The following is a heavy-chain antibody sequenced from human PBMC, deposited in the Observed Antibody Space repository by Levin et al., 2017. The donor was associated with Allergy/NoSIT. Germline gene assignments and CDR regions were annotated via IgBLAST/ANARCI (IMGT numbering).Heavy chain of an antibody. J-gene: IGHJ3*02. Sequence: QAGGSLRLSCAASGFTLSNSVIHWVRQAPGKGLEYVSAIGIEDYSTYYANSVRARFTISRDNSKNTVYLQMDSLRAEDMAVYYCAREGYSSGRAGTFDMWGQGTLVTVSS. CDR1: GFTLSNSV. CDR3: AREGYSSGRAGTFDM. V-gene: IGHV3-64*01. D-gene: IGHD2-15*01. CDR2: IGIEDYST.